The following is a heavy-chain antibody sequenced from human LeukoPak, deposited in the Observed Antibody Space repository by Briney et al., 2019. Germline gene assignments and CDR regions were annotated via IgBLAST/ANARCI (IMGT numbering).Heavy chain of an antibody. V-gene: IGHV3-23*01. Sequence: PGGSLRLSCAASGFTFNNHDMTWVRQGPGKGLEWVSRISDSGGATGYGDSVKGRFTISRDNSKNTVNLQINSLRAEDTAVYYCGRYGRSPEFWGQGTLVTVSS. CDR3: GRYGRSPEF. CDR2: ISDSGGAT. J-gene: IGHJ4*02. D-gene: IGHD2-2*01. CDR1: GFTFNNHD.